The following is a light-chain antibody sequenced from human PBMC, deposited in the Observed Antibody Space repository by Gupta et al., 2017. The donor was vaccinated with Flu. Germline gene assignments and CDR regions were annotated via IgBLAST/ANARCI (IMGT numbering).Light chain of an antibody. CDR3: RQCLQTLYT. CDR2: LGS. V-gene: IGKV2-28*01. J-gene: IGKJ2*01. Sequence: DIVLTQSPLSLPVTPGESASISCRSSQSLLDNNGYNYLDWYVQKPGQPPQLLIYLGSTRASGVPDRFSGSGSGTEFTLEISRVEAEDVVIYYCRQCLQTLYTFGQGTKLDIK. CDR1: QSLLDNNGYNY.